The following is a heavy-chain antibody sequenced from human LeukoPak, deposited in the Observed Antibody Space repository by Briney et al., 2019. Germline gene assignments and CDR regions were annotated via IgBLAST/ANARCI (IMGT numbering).Heavy chain of an antibody. D-gene: IGHD2-15*01. CDR2: IYYSGST. CDR1: GGSISSYY. J-gene: IGHJ6*03. CDR3: ARENCSGGSCYSIYYYYYMDV. Sequence: LSETLSLTCTVSGGSISSYYWSWIRQPPGKGLEWIGYIYYSGSTNYNPSLKSRVTISVDTSKNQFSLKLSSVTAADTAVYYCARENCSGGSCYSIYYYYYMDVWGKGTTVTVSS. V-gene: IGHV4-59*12.